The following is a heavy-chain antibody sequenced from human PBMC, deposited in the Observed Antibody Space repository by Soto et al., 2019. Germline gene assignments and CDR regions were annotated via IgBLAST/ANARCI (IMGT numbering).Heavy chain of an antibody. Sequence: QVQLVQSGAEVKKPGSSVKVSCKASGGTFSSYAISWVRQAPGQGLEWMGGIIPIFGTANYAQKFQGRVTITADESTSTAYMELSSLTSEDTAVYYCAREPAAPVDYYYYGMDVWGQGTTVTVSS. V-gene: IGHV1-69*01. CDR1: GGTFSSYA. CDR2: IIPIFGTA. D-gene: IGHD2-2*01. CDR3: AREPAAPVDYYYYGMDV. J-gene: IGHJ6*02.